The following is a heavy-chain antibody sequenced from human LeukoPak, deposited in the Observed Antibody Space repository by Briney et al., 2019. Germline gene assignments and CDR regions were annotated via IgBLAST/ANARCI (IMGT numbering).Heavy chain of an antibody. Sequence: ASVKVSCKTSGYTFTGYYMHWVRQAPGQGLEWMGWINPNNGDTHYAQKFQGTVTMTRDTSISTAYMELSSLRSDDTAVYYCARGVAGVYFYYYMDVWGKGTTVTVSS. CDR2: INPNNGDT. V-gene: IGHV1-2*02. D-gene: IGHD1-14*01. CDR1: GYTFTGYY. J-gene: IGHJ6*03. CDR3: ARGVAGVYFYYYMDV.